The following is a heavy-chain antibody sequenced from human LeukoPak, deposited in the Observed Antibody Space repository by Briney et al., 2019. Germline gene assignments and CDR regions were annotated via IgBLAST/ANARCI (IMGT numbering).Heavy chain of an antibody. CDR1: GFTFSSYS. Sequence: PGGSLRLSCAAPGFTFSSYSMNWVRQAPGKGLEWVSYISSRSSTIYYADSVKGRFTISRDNAKNSLYLQMYSLRAEDTAVYYCARDSYCSSTSCYYGYWGQGTLVTVSS. CDR2: ISSRSSTI. V-gene: IGHV3-48*01. D-gene: IGHD2-2*01. CDR3: ARDSYCSSTSCYYGY. J-gene: IGHJ4*02.